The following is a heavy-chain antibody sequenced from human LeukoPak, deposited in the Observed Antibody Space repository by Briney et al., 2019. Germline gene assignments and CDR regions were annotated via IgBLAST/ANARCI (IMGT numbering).Heavy chain of an antibody. D-gene: IGHD1-26*01. CDR2: IYYSGST. V-gene: IGHV4-59*08. Sequence: PSETLSLTCTVSNASMTYYYWSWIRQPPGKGLEWIGYIYYSGSTNYNPSLKSRVTISIDTSKNQFSLKLSSVTAADTALYYCARHIGGAGRFDSWGQGALVTVCS. CDR3: ARHIGGAGRFDS. CDR1: NASMTYYY. J-gene: IGHJ4*02.